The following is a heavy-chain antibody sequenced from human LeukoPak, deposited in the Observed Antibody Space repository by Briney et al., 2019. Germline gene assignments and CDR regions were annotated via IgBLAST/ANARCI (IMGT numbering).Heavy chain of an antibody. CDR3: AKNPYEYYFDY. CDR2: INPSSGDT. D-gene: IGHD5-12*01. CDR1: GYTLTGYY. J-gene: IGHJ4*02. Sequence: ASVKVSCKASGYTLTGYYMHWLRQAPGQGLEWMGWINPSSGDTNYAQKFQGRVTMTRDTSISTAYMELNRLTSDDTAVYYCAKNPYEYYFDYWGQGTLATVSS. V-gene: IGHV1-2*02.